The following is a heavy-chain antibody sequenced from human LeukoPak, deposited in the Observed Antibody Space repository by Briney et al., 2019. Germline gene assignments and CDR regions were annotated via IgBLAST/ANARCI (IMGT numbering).Heavy chain of an antibody. D-gene: IGHD4-17*01. CDR3: ARLKNYGDYGY. CDR2: IIPIVGVA. V-gene: IGHV1-69*04. CDR1: GGTFKRYD. J-gene: IGHJ4*02. Sequence: VASVKVSCKASGGTFKRYDIKCVRQAPGQGLEWMGRIIPIVGVAHYAQKFQGRVTISAEKSTSLVYKELSSLRSDDTAVYYCARLKNYGDYGYWGQGTLVTVSS.